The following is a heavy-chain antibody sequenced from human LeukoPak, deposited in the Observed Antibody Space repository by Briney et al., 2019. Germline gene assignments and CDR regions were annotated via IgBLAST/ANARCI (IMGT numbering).Heavy chain of an antibody. D-gene: IGHD5-18*01. J-gene: IGHJ4*02. V-gene: IGHV3-30-3*01. CDR3: AKDLGIQLWSGY. CDR2: ISYDGSNK. CDR1: GFTFSSYA. Sequence: PGGSLRLSCAASGFTFSSYAMHWVRQAPGKGLEWVAVISYDGSNKYYADSVKGRFTISRDNSKNTLYLQMNSLRAEDTAVYYCAKDLGIQLWSGYWGQGTLVTVSS.